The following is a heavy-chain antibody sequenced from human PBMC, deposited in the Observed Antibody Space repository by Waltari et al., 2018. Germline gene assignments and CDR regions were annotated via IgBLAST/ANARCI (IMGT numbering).Heavy chain of an antibody. Sequence: QVQLVESGGGVVQPGRSLRLSCAASGFTFSSYAMHWVRQAPGKGLEWVAVISYDGSNKYYADSVKGRFTISRDNAKNTLYLQMNSLRAEDTAVYYCARPLAPIVVVPAAADYWGQGTLVTVSS. CDR1: GFTFSSYA. CDR2: ISYDGSNK. CDR3: ARPLAPIVVVPAAADY. D-gene: IGHD2-2*01. V-gene: IGHV3-30-3*01. J-gene: IGHJ4*02.